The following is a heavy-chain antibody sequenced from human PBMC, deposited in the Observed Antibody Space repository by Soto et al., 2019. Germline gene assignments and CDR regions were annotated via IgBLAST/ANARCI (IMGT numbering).Heavy chain of an antibody. CDR3: GRGGGNLDPRSPIPGMAF. CDR2: ISSSSSTI. V-gene: IGHV3-48*02. D-gene: IGHD3-16*01. J-gene: IGHJ6*04. CDR1: GFTFSSYS. Sequence: GGSLRLSCAASGFTFSSYSMNWVRQAPGKGLEWVSYISSSSSTIYYADSVKGRFTISRDNAKNSLYLQMNSLRDEDTAVYYWGRGGGNLDPRSPIPGMAFGGKGPTVPVPP.